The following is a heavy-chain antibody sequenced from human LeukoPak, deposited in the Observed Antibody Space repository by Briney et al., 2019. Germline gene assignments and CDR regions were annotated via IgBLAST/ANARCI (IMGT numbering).Heavy chain of an antibody. V-gene: IGHV3-15*01. D-gene: IGHD3-3*01. J-gene: IGHJ4*02. Sequence: GGSLRLSCAASGFTFSNAWMSWVRQAPGKGLEWVGRIKSKTDGGTTDYAAPVKGRFTISRDDSKNTLYLQMNSLKTEDTAVYYCTTDPLEWLSSADYWGQGTLVTVSS. CDR2: IKSKTDGGTT. CDR3: TTDPLEWLSSADY. CDR1: GFTFSNAW.